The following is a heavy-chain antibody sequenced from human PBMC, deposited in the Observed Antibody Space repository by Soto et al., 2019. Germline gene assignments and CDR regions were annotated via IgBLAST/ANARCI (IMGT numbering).Heavy chain of an antibody. V-gene: IGHV1-24*01. CDR2: FDPEDGGT. CDR1: GYTLTELS. Sequence: ASVKVSCKVSGYTLTELSMHWVRQAPGKGLEWMGGFDPEDGGTIYAQKFQGRVTMTEDTSTDTAYMELSSLRSEDTAVYYCATDGGLDSPIPYSSPSNWGQGTLVTVS. J-gene: IGHJ4*02. CDR3: ATDGGLDSPIPYSSPSN. D-gene: IGHD6-6*01.